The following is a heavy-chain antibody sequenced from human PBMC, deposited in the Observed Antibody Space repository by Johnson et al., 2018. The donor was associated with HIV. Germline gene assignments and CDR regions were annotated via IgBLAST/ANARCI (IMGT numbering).Heavy chain of an antibody. V-gene: IGHV3-7*05. CDR1: GFTFSSYA. Sequence: VQLVESGGGVVQPGRSLRLSCAASGFTFSSYAMHWVRQAPGKGLEWVANIKQDGSENYYVDSVKGRFTISRDNAKNSLYLQMNSLRAEDTAGYYCAERSPILRAFDIWGQGTMVTVSS. CDR3: AERSPILRAFDI. J-gene: IGHJ3*02. CDR2: IKQDGSEN.